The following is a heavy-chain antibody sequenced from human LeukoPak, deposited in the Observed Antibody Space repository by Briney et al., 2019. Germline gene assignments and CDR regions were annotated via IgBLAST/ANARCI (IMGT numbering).Heavy chain of an antibody. J-gene: IGHJ4*02. CDR1: GYTFTSYG. V-gene: IGHV1-2*02. Sequence: ASVKVSCKASGYTFTSYGISWVRQAPGQGLEWMGWINPNSGDTDYAQKFQGRVTMTRDTSIKTAYVELSRLTSDDTAVYYCARRSYSDTSGDDYWGQGTLVTVSS. CDR2: INPNSGDT. CDR3: ARRSYSDTSGDDY. D-gene: IGHD3-22*01.